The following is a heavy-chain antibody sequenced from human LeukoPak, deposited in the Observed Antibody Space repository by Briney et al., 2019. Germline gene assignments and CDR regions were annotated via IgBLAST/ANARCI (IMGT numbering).Heavy chain of an antibody. CDR3: ARDMYDSSGYRYFDY. Sequence: SQTLSLTCNVSGGAISSGDYYWSWIRQTPGKGLEWIGYIYYSGSTYYNPSLKSRVTISVDTSKNQFSLKLSSVTAADTAVYYCARDMYDSSGYRYFDYWGQGTLVTVSS. CDR2: IYYSGST. J-gene: IGHJ4*02. CDR1: GGAISSGDYY. V-gene: IGHV4-30-4*08. D-gene: IGHD3-22*01.